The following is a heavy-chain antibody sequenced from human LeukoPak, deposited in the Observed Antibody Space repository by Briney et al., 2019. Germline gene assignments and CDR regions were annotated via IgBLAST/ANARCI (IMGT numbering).Heavy chain of an antibody. CDR1: GGTFSSYA. CDR3: ARARVPAARKAYYYYYYMDV. D-gene: IGHD2-2*01. CDR2: IIPIFGTA. V-gene: IGHV1-69*05. J-gene: IGHJ6*03. Sequence: GASVKVSCKASGGTFSSYAISWVRQAPGQGLGWMGGIIPIFGTANYAQKFQGRVTITTDESTSTAYMELSSLRSEDTAVYYCARARVPAARKAYYYYYYMDVWGKGTTVTVSS.